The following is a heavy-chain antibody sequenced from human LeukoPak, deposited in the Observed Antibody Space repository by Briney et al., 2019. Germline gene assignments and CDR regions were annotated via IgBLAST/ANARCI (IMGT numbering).Heavy chain of an antibody. J-gene: IGHJ6*02. CDR1: GFTFSSYA. V-gene: IGHV3-64*01. D-gene: IGHD6-13*01. Sequence: GGCPRLSCAASGFTFSSYAMHWVRQAPGKGLEYVSAISTNGGSTYYANSVKGRFTISRDNSKNTLYLQMGSLRAEDMAVYYCARVGYTSYYYCGMDVWGQGTTVTVSS. CDR2: ISTNGGST. CDR3: ARVGYTSYYYCGMDV.